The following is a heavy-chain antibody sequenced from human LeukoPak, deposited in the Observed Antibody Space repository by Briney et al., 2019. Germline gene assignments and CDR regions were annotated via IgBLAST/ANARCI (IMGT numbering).Heavy chain of an antibody. D-gene: IGHD3-22*01. V-gene: IGHV4-30-4*01. J-gene: IGHJ3*02. CDR1: GGSISSGDYY. CDR2: IYYSGST. Sequence: SQTLSLTCTVSGGSISSGDYYWSWIRQPPGKGLEWIGYIYYSGSTYYNPSLKSRVTISVDTSRNQFSLKLSSVTAADTAVYYCARVEYYYDSSGFSDAFDIWGQGTMVTVSS. CDR3: ARVEYYYDSSGFSDAFDI.